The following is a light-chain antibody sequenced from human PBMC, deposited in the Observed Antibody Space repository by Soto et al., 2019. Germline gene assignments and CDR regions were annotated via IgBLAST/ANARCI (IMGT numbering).Light chain of an antibody. CDR2: RAS. J-gene: IGKJ1*01. V-gene: IGKV1-5*03. CDR3: QQSITYPWT. CDR1: QSIDMY. Sequence: DIQMTQSPSTLSASAGDRVTITCRASQSIDMYLAWYQQKPGQAPSLLIYRASSLPSGVPSRFSGSGSGTEFTLTISSLQPDDFATYYCQQSITYPWTFGQGTKVDIK.